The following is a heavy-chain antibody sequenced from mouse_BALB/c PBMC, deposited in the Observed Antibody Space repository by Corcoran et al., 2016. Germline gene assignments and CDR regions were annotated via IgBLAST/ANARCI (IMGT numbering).Heavy chain of an antibody. CDR1: GFNIKDTY. CDR2: IDPANGNT. V-gene: IGHV14-3*02. CDR3: ARSNWFDY. J-gene: IGHJ2*01. Sequence: EVQLQQSGAELVKPGASVKLYCTASGFNIKDTYMHWVKQRPEQGLELIGRIDPANGNTKYDPKFQGKATITADTSSNTAYLQLSSLTSEDTAVYYCARSNWFDYWGQGTTLTSSS.